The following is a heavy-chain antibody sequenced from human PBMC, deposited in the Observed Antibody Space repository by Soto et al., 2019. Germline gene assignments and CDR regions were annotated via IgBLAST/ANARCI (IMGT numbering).Heavy chain of an antibody. Sequence: QVQLVQSGSEVKKPGSSVRVSCKASGGSVSNSAISWLRQAPGQGLEWMGGIIPIFGPAIYARKLQGRVTLSADESTGTAYMALNNFRSDDPAVYYWGTGSSLTEVEYWGQGTLFTVSS. D-gene: IGHD6-6*01. J-gene: IGHJ4*02. V-gene: IGHV1-69*01. CDR2: IIPIFGPA. CDR3: GTGSSLTEVEY. CDR1: GGSVSNSA.